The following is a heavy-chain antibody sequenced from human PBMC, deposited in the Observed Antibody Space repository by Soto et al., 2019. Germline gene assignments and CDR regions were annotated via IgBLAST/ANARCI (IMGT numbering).Heavy chain of an antibody. J-gene: IGHJ4*02. CDR3: ARLVPVGRQLVGGPVDY. V-gene: IGHV4-34*01. D-gene: IGHD6-6*01. Sequence: ETLSLTGTVYVGSFSGYYWSWIRQPPGKGLEWIGEINHSGGTNYNPSLKSRVTISVDTSKNQFSLKLSSVTAEDTAVYYCARLVPVGRQLVGGPVDYWGQGTLVTVSS. CDR1: VGSFSGYY. CDR2: INHSGGT.